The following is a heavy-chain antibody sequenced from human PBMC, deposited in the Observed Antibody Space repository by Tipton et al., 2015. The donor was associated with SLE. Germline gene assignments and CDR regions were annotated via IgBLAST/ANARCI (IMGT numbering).Heavy chain of an antibody. V-gene: IGHV4-34*01. Sequence: LRLSCAVYGGSFSGYYWSWIRQPPGKGLEWIGEINHSGSTNYNPSLKSRVTISVDTSKSQFSLKLSSVTAADTAVYYCARGSTFDYWGQGTLVTVSS. D-gene: IGHD3-3*02. J-gene: IGHJ4*02. CDR3: ARGSTFDY. CDR1: GGSFSGYY. CDR2: INHSGST.